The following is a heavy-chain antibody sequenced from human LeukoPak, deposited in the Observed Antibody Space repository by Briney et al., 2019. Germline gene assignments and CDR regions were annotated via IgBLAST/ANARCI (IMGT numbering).Heavy chain of an antibody. CDR2: IYHSGST. J-gene: IGHJ4*02. D-gene: IGHD1-26*01. CDR3: ARTWILRYSGSYSIFDY. CDR1: GGSTSSSNW. Sequence: SETLSLTCAVSGGSTSSSNWWSWVRQPPGKGLEWIGEIYHSGSTNYNPSLKSRVTISVDKSKNQFSLKLSSVTAADTAVYYCARTWILRYSGSYSIFDYWGQGTLVAVSS. V-gene: IGHV4-4*02.